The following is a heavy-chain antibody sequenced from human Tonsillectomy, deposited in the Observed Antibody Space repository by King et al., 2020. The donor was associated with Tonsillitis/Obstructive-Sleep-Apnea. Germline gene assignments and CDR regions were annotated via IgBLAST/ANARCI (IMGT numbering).Heavy chain of an antibody. J-gene: IGHJ4*02. V-gene: IGHV3-15*07. CDR1: GFTFTNAW. D-gene: IGHD3-16*01. CDR3: PTDDGGTSY. Sequence: VQLVESGGGLVKPGGSLRLSCAASGFTFTNAWMNWVRQAPGKGLERVGRIRSKTDGGTTDYAAPVKGRLTISRDDSKNTLFLQMNSLKTEDTALYYCPTDDGGTSYWGQGTLVTVSS. CDR2: IRSKTDGGTT.